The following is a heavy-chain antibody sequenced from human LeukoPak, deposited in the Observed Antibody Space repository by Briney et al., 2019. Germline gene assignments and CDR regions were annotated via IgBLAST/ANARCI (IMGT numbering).Heavy chain of an antibody. V-gene: IGHV4-34*01. CDR1: GGSFSGYY. Sequence: SETLSLTCAVYGGSFSGYYWSWIRQPPGKGLEWIGEINHSGSTYNNPSLKSRLTISIDASRNQFSLKLSSVTAADTAVYYCTQERAGTIVDSWGQGTLVTVSS. CDR3: TQERAGTIVDS. D-gene: IGHD1-7*01. CDR2: INHSGST. J-gene: IGHJ5*01.